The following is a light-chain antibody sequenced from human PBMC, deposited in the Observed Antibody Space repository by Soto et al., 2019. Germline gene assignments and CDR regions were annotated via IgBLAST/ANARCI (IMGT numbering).Light chain of an antibody. J-gene: IGKJ4*01. V-gene: IGKV3-20*01. CDR3: QQYGSSPLT. CDR2: DTS. CDR1: QSVSGY. Sequence: EIVLTQSPGTLSLSVGERVTLSCRASQSVSGYLAWYQQTPGQAPRLLIYDTSNRATGTPDRFSGSGSGTDFTLTISRLEPKDFTVYYCQQYGSSPLTFGGGTTVEIK.